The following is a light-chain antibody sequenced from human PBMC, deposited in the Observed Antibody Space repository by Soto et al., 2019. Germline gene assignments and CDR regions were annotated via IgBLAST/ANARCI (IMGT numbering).Light chain of an antibody. V-gene: IGKV3-20*01. CDR3: QQSGSPPWT. CDR1: QSVSSSY. Sequence: EIVLTQSPGTLSLSPGERATLSCRASQSVSSSYLAWYQQKPGQAPRLLIYGASNRATGIPDRFSGSGSGTDFALTISSLEPEDFAVYCCQQSGSPPWTFGHGTKVEIK. J-gene: IGKJ1*01. CDR2: GAS.